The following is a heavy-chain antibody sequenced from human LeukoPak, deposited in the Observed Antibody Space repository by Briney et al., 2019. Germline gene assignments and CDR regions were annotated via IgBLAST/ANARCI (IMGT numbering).Heavy chain of an antibody. Sequence: GGSLRLSCAASGFTFSDYYMSWIRQAPGEGLEWVSYISSSGSTIYYADSVKGRFTISRDNAKNSLYLQMNSLRAEDTAVYYCARDLDFWSGYPLYFDYWGQGTLVTVSS. CDR3: ARDLDFWSGYPLYFDY. CDR2: ISSSGSTI. V-gene: IGHV3-11*01. J-gene: IGHJ4*02. D-gene: IGHD3-3*01. CDR1: GFTFSDYY.